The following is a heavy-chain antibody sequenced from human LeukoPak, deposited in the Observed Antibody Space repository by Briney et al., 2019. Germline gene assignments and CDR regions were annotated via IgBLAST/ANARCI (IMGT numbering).Heavy chain of an antibody. CDR2: IYYSGST. Sequence: PSETLSLTCAVSGGSISSGGYSWSWIRQPPGKGLEWIGYIYYSGSTYYNPSLKSRVTISVDTSKNQFSLKLSSVTAADTAVYYCARDAGDRYFDYWGQGTLVTVSS. CDR3: ARDAGDRYFDY. J-gene: IGHJ4*02. CDR1: GGSISSGGYS. D-gene: IGHD3-16*01. V-gene: IGHV4-31*11.